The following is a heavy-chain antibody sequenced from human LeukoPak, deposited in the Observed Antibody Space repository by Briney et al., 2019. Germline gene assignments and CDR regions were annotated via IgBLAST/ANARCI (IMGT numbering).Heavy chain of an antibody. V-gene: IGHV3-48*04. Sequence: GGSLRLSCAASGFTFRNYNMDWVRQAPGKGLEWISYISSDSTTIYYADSVKGRFTISRDNAKNSLYLQMNSLRAEDTAVYYCAELGITMIGGVWGKGTTVTISS. CDR2: ISSDSTTI. CDR3: AELGITMIGGV. D-gene: IGHD3-10*02. CDR1: GFTFRNYN. J-gene: IGHJ6*04.